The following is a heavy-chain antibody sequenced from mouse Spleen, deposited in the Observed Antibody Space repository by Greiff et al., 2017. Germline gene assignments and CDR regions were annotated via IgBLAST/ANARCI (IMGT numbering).Heavy chain of an antibody. CDR3: TRSSTGTNYAMDY. V-gene: IGHV1-69*02. CDR2: IYPSDSYT. J-gene: IGHJ4*01. Sequence: QVQLQQPGAELVRPGASVKLSCKASGYTFTSYWINWVKQRPGQGLEWIGNIYPSDSYTNYNQKFKDKATLTVDKSSSTAYMQLSSPTSEDSAVYYCTRSSTGTNYAMDYWGQGTSVTVSS. D-gene: IGHD4-1*02. CDR1: GYTFTSYW.